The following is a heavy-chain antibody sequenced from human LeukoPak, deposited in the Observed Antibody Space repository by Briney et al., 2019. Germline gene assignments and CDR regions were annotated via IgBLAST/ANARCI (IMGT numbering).Heavy chain of an antibody. CDR1: GGSISSYY. CDR2: IHYGGST. J-gene: IGHJ4*02. V-gene: IGHV4-59*01. Sequence: SETLSLTCTVSGGSISSYYWSWIRQPPGKGLEWIGYIHYGGSTNYNPSLKSRVTISVDTSRNQFSLKLSSVTAADTAVYYCARARDYGDFDYWGRGTLVTVSS. CDR3: ARARDYGDFDY. D-gene: IGHD4-17*01.